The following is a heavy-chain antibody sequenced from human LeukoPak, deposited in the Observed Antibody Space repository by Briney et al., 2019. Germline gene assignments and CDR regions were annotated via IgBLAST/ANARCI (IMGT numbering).Heavy chain of an antibody. CDR1: GGSVSSNNW. CDR2: IFHSGST. CDR3: ARTPLVAAGTFDY. D-gene: IGHD1-26*01. Sequence: PSGTLSLTCAVSGGSVSSNNWWSWVRQPPGKGLEWIGEIFHSGSTNYNPSLKSRVTISLDKSKNQFSLKLNSVTAADTAVYYCARTPLVAAGTFDYWGQGTLVTVSS. V-gene: IGHV4-4*02. J-gene: IGHJ4*02.